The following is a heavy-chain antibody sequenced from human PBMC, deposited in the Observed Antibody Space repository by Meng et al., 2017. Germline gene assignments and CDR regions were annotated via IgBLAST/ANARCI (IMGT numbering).Heavy chain of an antibody. J-gene: IGHJ4*02. Sequence: EECGTGPVKPSGALSLPCGCCGGPIRSVAGWRWVRQPRGKGLEWIGEIYHGGNTNYNPSLKSRVTISIDKSKNQFSLKLSSVTAADTAVYYCASWIYSCGWQWGQGTLVTVSS. D-gene: IGHD6-19*01. CDR1: GGPIRSVAG. CDR2: IYHGGNT. CDR3: ASWIYSCGWQ. V-gene: IGHV4/OR15-8*02.